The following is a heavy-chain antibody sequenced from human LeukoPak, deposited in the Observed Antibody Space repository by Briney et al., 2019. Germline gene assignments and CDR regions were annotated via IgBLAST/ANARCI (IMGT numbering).Heavy chain of an antibody. V-gene: IGHV3-30-3*01. CDR3: ARDLYYDSSGPLDY. CDR2: ISYDGSNK. J-gene: IGHJ4*02. Sequence: GGSLRLSCAASGFTFSSYWMAWVRQAPGKGLEWVAVISYDGSNKYYADSVKGRFTISRDNSKNTLYLQMNSLRAEDTAVYYCARDLYYDSSGPLDYWGQGTLVTVSS. CDR1: GFTFSSYW. D-gene: IGHD3-22*01.